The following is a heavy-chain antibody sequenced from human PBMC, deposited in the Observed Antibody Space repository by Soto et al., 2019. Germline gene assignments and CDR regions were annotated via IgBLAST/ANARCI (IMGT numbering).Heavy chain of an antibody. V-gene: IGHV1-69*12. CDR2: IIPIFGTA. Sequence: QVQLVQSGAEVKKPGSSVKVSCKASGGTFSSYAISWVRQAPGQGLEWMGGIIPIFGTANYAQKFQGRVTITADESTSTAYMELSSLRSEDTAVYYCARRGPAAAGTYYYYGMDVWGQGTTVTVSS. CDR3: ARRGPAAAGTYYYYGMDV. J-gene: IGHJ6*02. D-gene: IGHD6-13*01. CDR1: GGTFSSYA.